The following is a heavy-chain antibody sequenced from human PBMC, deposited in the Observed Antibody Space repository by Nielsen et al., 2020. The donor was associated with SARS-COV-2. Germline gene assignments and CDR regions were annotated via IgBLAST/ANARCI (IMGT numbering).Heavy chain of an antibody. CDR3: ARDLQGLQSAGYGMDV. Sequence: GESLKISCAASGFAFSNDWMTWVRQAPGKGLEWVANIKEDGSVQHYVDSVRGRFIISRDNAKNSLYMQMNSLRAEDTAVYYCARDLQGLQSAGYGMDVWGQGTTVTVSS. V-gene: IGHV3-7*01. CDR1: GFAFSNDW. J-gene: IGHJ6*02. D-gene: IGHD3-16*01. CDR2: IKEDGSVQ.